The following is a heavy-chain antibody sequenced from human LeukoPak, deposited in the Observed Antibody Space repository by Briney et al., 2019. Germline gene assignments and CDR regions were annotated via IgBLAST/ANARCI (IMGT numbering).Heavy chain of an antibody. CDR2: ISYDGSNK. J-gene: IGHJ5*02. CDR1: GFTFSGYG. V-gene: IGHV3-30*18. Sequence: PGGSLRLSCAASGFTFSGYGMHWVRQAPGKGLEWVAVISYDGSNKYYADSVKGRFTISRDNSKNTLYLQMNSLRAEDTAVYYCAKDAGQIYGNWFDPWGQGTLVTVSS. D-gene: IGHD3-16*01. CDR3: AKDAGQIYGNWFDP.